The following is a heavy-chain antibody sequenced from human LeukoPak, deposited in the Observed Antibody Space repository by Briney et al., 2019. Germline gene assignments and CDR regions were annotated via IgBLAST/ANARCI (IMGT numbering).Heavy chain of an antibody. Sequence: PGGSLRLSCAASGFTFSSYSMNWVRQAPGKGLEWVSYISSSSTIYYADSVKGRFTISRDNAKNSLYLQMNSLRAEDTAVYYCALAPMTTVTSFDYWGQGTLVTVSS. D-gene: IGHD4-17*01. J-gene: IGHJ4*02. CDR2: ISSSSTI. V-gene: IGHV3-48*01. CDR3: ALAPMTTVTSFDY. CDR1: GFTFSSYS.